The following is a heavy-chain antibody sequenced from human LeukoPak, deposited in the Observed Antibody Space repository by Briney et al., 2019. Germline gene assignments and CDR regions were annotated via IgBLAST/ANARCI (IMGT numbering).Heavy chain of an antibody. Sequence: TTSETLSLTCAVYGGSFSGYYWRWIRQPPGKGLEWLGEINHSGSTNYHPSLKSRVTISVATSKKPFFLKLSSVTGADTAVYYCERLYGSGSYYYYYMDVWGKGTTVTVSS. J-gene: IGHJ6*03. CDR1: GGSFSGYY. CDR3: ERLYGSGSYYYYYMDV. V-gene: IGHV4-34*01. CDR2: INHSGST. D-gene: IGHD3-10*01.